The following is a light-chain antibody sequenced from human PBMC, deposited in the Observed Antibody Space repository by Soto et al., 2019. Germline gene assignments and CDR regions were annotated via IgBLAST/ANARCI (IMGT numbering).Light chain of an antibody. CDR2: DVS. CDR1: SSDIGGYNS. Sequence: QSVLTQPASVSGSPGQSITISCTGTSSDIGGYNSVSWSQQHPGKAPKLMIYDVSNRPSGVSNRFSGSKSGNTASLTISGLQAEDEADYYCSSYTSSSTLVVFGGGTQLTVL. CDR3: SSYTSSSTLVV. J-gene: IGLJ2*01. V-gene: IGLV2-14*03.